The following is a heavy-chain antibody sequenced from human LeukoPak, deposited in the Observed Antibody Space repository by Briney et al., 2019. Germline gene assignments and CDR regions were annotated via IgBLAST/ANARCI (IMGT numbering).Heavy chain of an antibody. CDR2: IIPIFGTA. CDR1: GGTFSGYA. D-gene: IGHD3-10*01. CDR3: AKAPYYYGSGSGIDY. Sequence: GASVKVSCKASGGTFSGYAISWVRQAPGQGLEWMGGIIPIFGTANYAQKFQGRVTITADESTSTAYMELSSLRSEDTAVYYCAKAPYYYGSGSGIDYWGQGTLVTVS. J-gene: IGHJ4*02. V-gene: IGHV1-69*13.